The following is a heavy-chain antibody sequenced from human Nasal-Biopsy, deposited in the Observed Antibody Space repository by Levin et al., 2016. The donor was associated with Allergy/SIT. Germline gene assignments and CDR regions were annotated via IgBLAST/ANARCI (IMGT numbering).Heavy chain of an antibody. CDR1: GINFSNYA. D-gene: IGHD1-14*01. J-gene: IGHJ4*02. CDR3: AKYPAVTTLTVDY. CDR2: ISATTGRT. Sequence: GGSLRLSCAASGINFSNYAMGWVRQASGKGLEWVSTISATTGRTSYADSVKGRFTISRDNSKNTLYLQMNNLRADDTAAYYCAKYPAVTTLTVDYWGQGTLVTVSS. V-gene: IGHV3-23*01.